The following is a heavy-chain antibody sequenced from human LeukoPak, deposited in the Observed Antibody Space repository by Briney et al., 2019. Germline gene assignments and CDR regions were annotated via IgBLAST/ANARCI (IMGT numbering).Heavy chain of an antibody. J-gene: IGHJ4*02. CDR1: GYSFTSYY. CDR2: INPSDGST. V-gene: IGHV1-46*01. CDR3: ARSAYTYSSYFDY. Sequence: ASVKVSCKASGYSFTSYYMHWVRQAPEQGLEWMGIINPSDGSTSYPQRFQGRVTMTRDTSTSTVYMELSSLISEDSALYYCARSAYTYSSYFDYWGQGTLVTVSS. D-gene: IGHD5-18*01.